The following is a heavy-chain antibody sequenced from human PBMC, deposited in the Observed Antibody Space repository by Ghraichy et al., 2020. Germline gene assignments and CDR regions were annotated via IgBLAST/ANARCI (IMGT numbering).Heavy chain of an antibody. CDR3: ARDGEGYCSGGSCYSVDY. CDR2: IYHSGST. D-gene: IGHD2-15*01. CDR1: GYSISSGYY. Sequence: ETLSLTCAVSGYSISSGYYWGWIRQPPGKGLEWIGSIYHSGSTYYNPSLKSRVTISVDTSKNQFSLKLSSVTAADTAVYYCARDGEGYCSGGSCYSVDYWGQGTLVTVSS. V-gene: IGHV4-38-2*02. J-gene: IGHJ4*02.